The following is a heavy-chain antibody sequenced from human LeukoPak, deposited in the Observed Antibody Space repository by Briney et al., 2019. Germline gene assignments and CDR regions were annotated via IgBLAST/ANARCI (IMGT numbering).Heavy chain of an antibody. Sequence: ASVNVSCKAYGGTFSSYAISWVRQAPGQGLEWMGWIIPIFGTANYAQKFQGRVTMTTDESTSTAYMGLSSLRSEDTAVYYCASPGGYYYDSSGYFLDYWRQGPLVTVSS. CDR1: GGTFSSYA. J-gene: IGHJ4*02. CDR3: ASPGGYYYDSSGYFLDY. D-gene: IGHD3-22*01. V-gene: IGHV1-69*05. CDR2: IIPIFGTA.